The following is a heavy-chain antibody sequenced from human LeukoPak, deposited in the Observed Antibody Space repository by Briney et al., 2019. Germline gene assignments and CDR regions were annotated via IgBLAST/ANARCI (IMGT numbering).Heavy chain of an antibody. CDR1: GFTFSSYS. J-gene: IGHJ4*02. CDR2: ISSSSSYI. D-gene: IGHD3-10*01. CDR3: ARHPLLWFGELLYEDY. V-gene: IGHV3-21*01. Sequence: NPGGSLRLSCAASGFTFSSYSMNWVRQAPGKGLEWVSSISSSSSYIYYADSVKGRFTISRDNAKNSLYLQMNSLRAEDTAVYYCARHPLLWFGELLYEDYWGQGTLVTVSS.